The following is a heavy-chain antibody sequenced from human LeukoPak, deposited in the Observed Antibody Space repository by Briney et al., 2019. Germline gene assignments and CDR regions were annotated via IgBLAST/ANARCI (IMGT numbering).Heavy chain of an antibody. CDR3: ARLDDYDYVWGSYRPFDY. CDR2: INPSSGGT. Sequence: GASVKVSCKASGYTFTGYYMHWVRQAPGQGLEWMGWINPSSGGTNYAQKLQGRVTMTRDTSISTAYMELSRLRSDDTAVYYCARLDDYDYVWGSYRPFDYWGQGTLVTVSS. V-gene: IGHV1-2*02. J-gene: IGHJ4*02. D-gene: IGHD3-16*02. CDR1: GYTFTGYY.